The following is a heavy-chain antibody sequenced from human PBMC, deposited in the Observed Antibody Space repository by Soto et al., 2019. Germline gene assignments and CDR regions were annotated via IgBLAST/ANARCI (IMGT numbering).Heavy chain of an antibody. CDR1: GFTFSSYD. J-gene: IGHJ3*01. V-gene: IGHV3-13*01. CDR2: IGTAGDT. Sequence: HPGGSLRLSCAASGFTFSSYDMHWVRQATGKGLEWVSAIGTAGDTYYPGSVKGRFTISRENAKNSLYLQMNSLRAGDTAVYYCARATGTTDAFHVWGQGTMVTVSS. D-gene: IGHD3-9*01. CDR3: ARATGTTDAFHV.